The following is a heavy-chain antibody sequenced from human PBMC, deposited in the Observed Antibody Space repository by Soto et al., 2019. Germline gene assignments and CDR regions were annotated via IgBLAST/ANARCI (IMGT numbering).Heavy chain of an antibody. V-gene: IGHV4-31*03. CDR1: GGSISSGGYY. CDR2: IYYSGST. CDR3: ARGGIAAAAPPDY. J-gene: IGHJ4*02. D-gene: IGHD6-13*01. Sequence: QVQLQESGPGLVKPSQTLSLTCTVSGGSISSGGYYWSWIRQHPGKGLEWIGYIYYSGSTSYNPSLKSRVTISVDTSKNQFSLKLSSVTAADTAVYYCARGGIAAAAPPDYWGQGTLVTVSS.